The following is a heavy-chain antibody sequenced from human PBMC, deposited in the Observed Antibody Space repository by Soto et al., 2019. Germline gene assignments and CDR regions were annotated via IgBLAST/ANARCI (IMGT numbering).Heavy chain of an antibody. Sequence: PGGSLRLSCTASGFSLSTSWMTWVRQAPGKGLEWVANIMQDGRDKYYVDSVKGRFTISRDNAKNTVYLQMNSLKADDTAVYYCERGGRGFGGLGVFDIWGQGTVVTVSS. CDR1: GFSLSTSW. J-gene: IGHJ3*02. D-gene: IGHD3-10*01. CDR2: IMQDGRDK. CDR3: ERGGRGFGGLGVFDI. V-gene: IGHV3-7*01.